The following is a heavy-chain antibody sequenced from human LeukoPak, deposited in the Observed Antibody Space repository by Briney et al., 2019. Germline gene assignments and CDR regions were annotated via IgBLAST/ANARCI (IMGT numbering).Heavy chain of an antibody. D-gene: IGHD3-22*01. Sequence: GGSLRLSCAASGFTFSSYAMSWVRQAPGKGLEWASAISGSGGSTYYADSVKGRFTISRDNTKNTLYLQMNSLRAEDTAVYYCAKRYYYDSSGYYYEAQYYFDYWGQGTLVTVSS. CDR3: AKRYYYDSSGYYYEAQYYFDY. CDR2: ISGSGGST. CDR1: GFTFSSYA. J-gene: IGHJ4*02. V-gene: IGHV3-23*01.